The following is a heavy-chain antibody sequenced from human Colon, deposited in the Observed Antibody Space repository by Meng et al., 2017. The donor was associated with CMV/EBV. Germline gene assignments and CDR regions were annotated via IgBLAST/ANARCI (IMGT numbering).Heavy chain of an antibody. V-gene: IGHV4-34*01. Sequence: GSLRLSCAVYGGSFSGYYWSWIRQPPGKGLEWIGEINHSGSTNYNPSLKSRVTISVDTSKNQFSLKLSSATAADTAVYYCARTRLQHNWFDPWGQGTLVTVSS. CDR3: ARTRLQHNWFDP. J-gene: IGHJ5*02. D-gene: IGHD4-11*01. CDR2: INHSGST. CDR1: GGSFSGYY.